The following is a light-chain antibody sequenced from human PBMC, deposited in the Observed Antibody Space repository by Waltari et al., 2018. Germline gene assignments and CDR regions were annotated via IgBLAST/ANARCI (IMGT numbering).Light chain of an antibody. CDR3: QQYYETPLT. V-gene: IGKV4-1*01. J-gene: IGKJ4*01. Sequence: DIVMTQSPDSLAVSLVARATLTCTSSQSVLDSSNNRNYLAWYQQRPGQPPQLLIYWASTRESAVTDRFSGNGSGTDFTLTISSLQAEDVAVYFCQQYYETPLTFGGGTKVEI. CDR2: WAS. CDR1: QSVLDSSNNRNY.